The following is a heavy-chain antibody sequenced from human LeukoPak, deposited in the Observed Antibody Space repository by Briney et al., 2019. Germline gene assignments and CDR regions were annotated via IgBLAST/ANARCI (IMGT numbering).Heavy chain of an antibody. CDR1: GGSISGYY. J-gene: IGHJ4*02. CDR3: ARAYSRSYSHFDD. D-gene: IGHD1-26*01. V-gene: IGHV4-4*09. Sequence: SETLSLTCTVSGGSISGYYWSWIRQPPGKGLEWIGYIYTSGSTNYNPSLKSRVTISVDTSKNQFSLGLSSVTAADTAMYFCARAYSRSYSHFDDWGQGILVTVSS. CDR2: IYTSGST.